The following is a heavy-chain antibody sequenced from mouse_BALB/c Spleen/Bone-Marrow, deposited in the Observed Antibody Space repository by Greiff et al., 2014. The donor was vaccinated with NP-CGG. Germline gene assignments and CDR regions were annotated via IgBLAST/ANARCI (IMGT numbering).Heavy chain of an antibody. CDR2: IDPANGNT. CDR1: GFNIKDTY. V-gene: IGHV14-3*02. CDR3: ARDSPYAMDY. Sequence: EVQLQQSGAELVKPGASVKLSCTASGFNIKDTYMHWVKQRHEQGLEWIGRIDPANGNTKYDPKFQGKATITADTSSNTAYLQLSSLTSEDTAVYYCARDSPYAMDYWGQGTSVTVSS. J-gene: IGHJ4*01.